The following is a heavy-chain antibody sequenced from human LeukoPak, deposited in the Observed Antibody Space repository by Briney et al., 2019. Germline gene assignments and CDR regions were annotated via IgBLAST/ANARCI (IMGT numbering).Heavy chain of an antibody. J-gene: IGHJ4*02. V-gene: IGHV3-74*01. D-gene: IGHD4-23*01. Sequence: PGGSLRLSCAASGFTFSSYWMHWVRQAQGKGLVWISRINSDGSNTRYADFVKGRFTISRDNAKNTLYLQMNSLRAEDTAVYYCALAGGGNLPFDYWGQGALLTVSS. CDR3: ALAGGGNLPFDY. CDR2: INSDGSNT. CDR1: GFTFSSYW.